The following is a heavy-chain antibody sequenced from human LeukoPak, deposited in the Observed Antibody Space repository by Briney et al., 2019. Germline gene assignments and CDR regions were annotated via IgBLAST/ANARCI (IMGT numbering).Heavy chain of an antibody. Sequence: GGSLRLSCAASGFIFSSYWVTWVRQAPGKGLEWVANMYQDGSEKYYVDSVKGRFTISRDNAKNSLYLQMNTLRAEDTAVYYCARDGYQVPTTFGTFDPWGQGTLVTVSS. J-gene: IGHJ5*02. CDR2: MYQDGSEK. D-gene: IGHD3-3*01. CDR1: GFIFSSYW. CDR3: ARDGYQVPTTFGTFDP. V-gene: IGHV3-7*01.